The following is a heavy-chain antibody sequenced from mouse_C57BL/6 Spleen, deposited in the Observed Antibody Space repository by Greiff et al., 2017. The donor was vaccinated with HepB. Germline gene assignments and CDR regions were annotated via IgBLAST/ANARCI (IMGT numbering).Heavy chain of an antibody. CDR2: ISYDGSN. CDR1: GYSITSGYY. CDR3: AREGGLRLYFDY. D-gene: IGHD2-2*01. V-gene: IGHV3-6*01. J-gene: IGHJ2*01. Sequence: EVKLEESGPGLVKPSQSLSLTCSVTGYSITSGYYWNWIRQFPGNKLEWMGYISYDGSNNYNPSLKNRISITRDTSKNQFFLKLNSVTTEDTATYYCAREGGLRLYFDYWGQGTTLTVSS.